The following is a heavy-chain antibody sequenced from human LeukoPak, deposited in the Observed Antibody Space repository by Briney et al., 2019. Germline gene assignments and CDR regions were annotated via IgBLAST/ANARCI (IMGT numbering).Heavy chain of an antibody. D-gene: IGHD6-6*01. CDR3: TRGFGDSSSSIVY. J-gene: IGHJ4*02. Sequence: GGSLRLSCAASGFTFSGSAMHWVRQASGKGLEWVGRIRSKANSYATAYAASVKGRFTISRDDSKNTAYLQMNSLKTEDTAVYYCTRGFGDSSSSIVYWGQGTLVTVSS. V-gene: IGHV3-73*01. CDR2: IRSKANSYAT. CDR1: GFTFSGSA.